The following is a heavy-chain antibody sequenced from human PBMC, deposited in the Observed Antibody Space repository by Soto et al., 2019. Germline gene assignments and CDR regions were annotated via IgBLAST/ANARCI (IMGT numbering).Heavy chain of an antibody. CDR3: ARDRDSGWYFDY. V-gene: IGHV3-33*01. CDR2: IWYDGSNK. CDR1: GFTFSSYG. Sequence: GGSLRLSCAASGFTFSSYGMHWVRQAPGKGLEWVAVIWYDGSNKYYADSVKGRFTISRDNSKNTLYLQMNSLRAEDTAVYYCARDRDSGWYFDYWGQGTLVTVSS. J-gene: IGHJ4*02. D-gene: IGHD6-19*01.